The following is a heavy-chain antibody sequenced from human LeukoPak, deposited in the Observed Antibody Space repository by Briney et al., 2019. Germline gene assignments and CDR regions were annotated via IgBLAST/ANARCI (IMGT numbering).Heavy chain of an antibody. D-gene: IGHD5-12*01. J-gene: IGHJ4*02. CDR3: ARDGEWLRPMDY. V-gene: IGHV3-11*04. Sequence: GGPLRLSCAASGFTFSDYYMSWIRQAPGKGLEWVSYLSGSSDTIYYADSVKGRFTISRDNAKNSLYLQMNSLRAEDTAVYYCARDGEWLRPMDYWGQGTLVTVSS. CDR1: GFTFSDYY. CDR2: LSGSSDTI.